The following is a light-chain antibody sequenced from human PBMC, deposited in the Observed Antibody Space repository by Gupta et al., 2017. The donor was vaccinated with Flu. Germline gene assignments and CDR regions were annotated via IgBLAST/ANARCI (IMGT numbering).Light chain of an antibody. CDR2: DAS. Sequence: ATLSLSPGERATLSCRASQSVSNYLVWYQQKPGQAPRLLIYDASNRATGIPARFSGSGSGTDXTLTISXLEPEDFAVYYCQQRSNWPPFTFGXGTKVDIK. V-gene: IGKV3-11*01. J-gene: IGKJ3*01. CDR3: QQRSNWPPFT. CDR1: QSVSNY.